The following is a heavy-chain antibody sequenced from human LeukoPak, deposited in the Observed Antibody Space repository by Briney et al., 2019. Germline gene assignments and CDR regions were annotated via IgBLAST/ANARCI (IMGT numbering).Heavy chain of an antibody. CDR3: ASALRIYYYFDY. CDR2: ISDSDGNT. CDR1: GFTFSSYA. V-gene: IGHV3-23*01. Sequence: GRSLRLSCAASGFTFSSYAMSWVRQAPGKGLEWVSAISDSDGNTYYADSVKGRFTISRGNSKNTLYLQMNSLRAEDTAVYYCASALRIYYYFDYWGQGTLVTVSS. J-gene: IGHJ4*02. D-gene: IGHD1-26*01.